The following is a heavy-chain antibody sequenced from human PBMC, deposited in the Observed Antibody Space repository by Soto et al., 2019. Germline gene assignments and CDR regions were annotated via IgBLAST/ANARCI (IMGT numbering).Heavy chain of an antibody. CDR3: ARRSGLRRMVYATWDY. CDR2: INHSGST. V-gene: IGHV4-34*01. CDR1: GGSFSGYY. Sequence: QVQLQQWGAGLLKPSETLSLTCAVYGGSFSGYYWSWIRQPPGKGLGWIGEINHSGSTNYNPSHKSRVTIAVDTSKNQFSLQLSSVTAADTAVYYCARRSGLRRMVYATWDYWGQGTLVTVSS. D-gene: IGHD2-8*01. J-gene: IGHJ4*02.